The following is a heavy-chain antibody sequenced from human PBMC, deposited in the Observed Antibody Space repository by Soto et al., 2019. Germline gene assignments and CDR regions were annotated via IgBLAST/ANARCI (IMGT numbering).Heavy chain of an antibody. CDR1: GFTFSSFG. CDR3: AKDSGRGSADYYFDY. D-gene: IGHD3-10*01. Sequence: PGGSLRLSCAASGFTFSSFGMHWVRQAPGKGLEWVAVLASDGRDKYYADSVKGRFTISRDNSKNTLYLQMNSLRADDTAVYSCAKDSGRGSADYYFDYWGQGTLVTVS. CDR2: LASDGRDK. J-gene: IGHJ4*02. V-gene: IGHV3-30*18.